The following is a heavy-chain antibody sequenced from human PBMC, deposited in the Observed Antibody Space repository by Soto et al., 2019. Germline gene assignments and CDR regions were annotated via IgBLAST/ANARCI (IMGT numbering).Heavy chain of an antibody. D-gene: IGHD3-22*01. V-gene: IGHV4-39*07. CDR1: GGSISSSAYY. Sequence: PSETLSLTCTVSGGSISSSAYYWGWIRQPPGKRLEWIGDIYYSGSAYYNPSLRSRATISIDTSKNQFSLKLSSVTAADTAVYYCARVMYSSGVLDYWGQGTLVTVSS. CDR2: IYYSGSA. J-gene: IGHJ4*02. CDR3: ARVMYSSGVLDY.